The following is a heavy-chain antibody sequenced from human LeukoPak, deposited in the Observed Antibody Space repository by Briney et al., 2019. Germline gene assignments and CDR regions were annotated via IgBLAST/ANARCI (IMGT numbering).Heavy chain of an antibody. CDR3: ARGRGYSGYEAGDY. CDR2: ISSSSSYI. J-gene: IGHJ4*02. D-gene: IGHD5-12*01. CDR1: GFTFSSYS. Sequence: GGSLRLSCAASGFTFSSYSMNWVRQAPGKGLEWVSSISSSSSYIYYADSVKGRFTISRDNAKNSLYLQMNSLRAEDTALYYCARGRGYSGYEAGDYWGQGTLVTVSS. V-gene: IGHV3-21*04.